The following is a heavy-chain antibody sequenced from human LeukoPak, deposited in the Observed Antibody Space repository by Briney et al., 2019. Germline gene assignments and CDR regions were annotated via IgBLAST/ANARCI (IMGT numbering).Heavy chain of an antibody. J-gene: IGHJ6*03. CDR3: ARAPSSSWSYYYYYYYMDV. CDR1: GGSISSHY. D-gene: IGHD6-13*01. CDR2: IYYSGST. V-gene: IGHV4-59*11. Sequence: SETLSLTCTVSGGSISSHYWSWIRQPPGKGLEWIGYIYYSGSTNYNPSLKSRVTISVDTSKNQFSLKLSSVTAADTAVYYCARAPSSSWSYYYYYYYMDVWGKGTTVTVSS.